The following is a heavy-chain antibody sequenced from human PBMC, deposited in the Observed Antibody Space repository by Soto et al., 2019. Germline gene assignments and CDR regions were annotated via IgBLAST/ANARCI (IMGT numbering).Heavy chain of an antibody. V-gene: IGHV3-30-3*01. Sequence: HPGGSLRLSCAASGFTFSSYAMHWVRQAPGKGLEWVAVISYDGSNKYYADSVKGRFTISRDNSKNTLYLQMNSLRAEDTAVYYCAKDRGGGYVVLYGMDVWGQGTTVTVSS. CDR1: GFTFSSYA. CDR3: AKDRGGGYVVLYGMDV. D-gene: IGHD5-12*01. J-gene: IGHJ6*02. CDR2: ISYDGSNK.